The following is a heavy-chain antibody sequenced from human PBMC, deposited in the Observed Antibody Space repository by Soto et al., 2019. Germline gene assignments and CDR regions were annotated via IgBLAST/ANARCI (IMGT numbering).Heavy chain of an antibody. CDR2: IKHDGTER. J-gene: IGHJ4*02. V-gene: IGHV3-7*03. D-gene: IGHD3-3*01. Sequence: PGGSLRLSCAASGIIFTNYWMTWIRQAPGKGLEWVANIKHDGTERDYADSVKGRFTISRDNVKNSLFLQMNNLRPEDSATYYCARRPPTSQYYGVLDYWGKGTLVTVSS. CDR1: GIIFTNYW. CDR3: ARRPPTSQYYGVLDY.